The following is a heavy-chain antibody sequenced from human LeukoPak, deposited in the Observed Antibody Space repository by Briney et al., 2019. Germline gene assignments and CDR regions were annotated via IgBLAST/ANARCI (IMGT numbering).Heavy chain of an antibody. CDR1: GGSLSSYY. J-gene: IGHJ4*02. CDR2: IYYSGST. V-gene: IGHV4-59*08. Sequence: PSETLSPTCTVSGGSLSSYYWSWIRQPPGKALEWIGYIYYSGSTNYNPSLKSRVTISVDTSKDQFSLKLSSVTAADTAVYYCARLSPYPGVWASDYWGQGTLVTVSS. CDR3: ARLSPYPGVWASDY. D-gene: IGHD6-13*01.